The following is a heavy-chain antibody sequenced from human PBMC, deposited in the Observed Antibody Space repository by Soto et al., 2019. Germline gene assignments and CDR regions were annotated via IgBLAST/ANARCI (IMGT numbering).Heavy chain of an antibody. J-gene: IGHJ5*02. V-gene: IGHV1-46*01. CDR3: ARDGGWELAKEGWFDP. CDR1: GYTFTSYY. Sequence: ASVKVSCKASGYTFTSYYMHWVRQAPGQGLERMGIINPSGGSTSYAQKFQGRVTMTRDTSTSTVYMELSSLRSEDTAVYYCARDGGWELAKEGWFDPWGQGTLVTVSS. D-gene: IGHD1-26*01. CDR2: INPSGGST.